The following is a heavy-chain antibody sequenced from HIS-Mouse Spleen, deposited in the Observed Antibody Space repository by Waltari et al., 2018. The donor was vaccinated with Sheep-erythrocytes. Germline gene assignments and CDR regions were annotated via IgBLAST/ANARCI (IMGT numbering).Heavy chain of an antibody. J-gene: IGHJ3*02. CDR2: IYSGGST. Sequence: EVQLVESGGGLIQPGGSLRLSCAASVFTVSSNYMSWVRQAPGKGLEWVSVIYSGGSTYYADSVKGRFTISRDNSKNTLYLQMNSLRAEDTAVYYCARGHPDYGDYDAFDICGQGTMVTVSS. V-gene: IGHV3-53*01. D-gene: IGHD4-17*01. CDR1: VFTVSSNY. CDR3: ARGHPDYGDYDAFDI.